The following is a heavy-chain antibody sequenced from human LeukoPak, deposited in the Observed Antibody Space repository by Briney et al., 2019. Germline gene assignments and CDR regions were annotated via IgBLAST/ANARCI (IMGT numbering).Heavy chain of an antibody. CDR1: GFTFSSYG. CDR2: ISYDGSNK. CDR3: AKDRSRNTMVRGVIIGIDY. D-gene: IGHD3-10*01. V-gene: IGHV3-30*18. J-gene: IGHJ4*02. Sequence: GGSLRLSCSASGFTFSSYGMHWVRQAPGKGLEWVAVISYDGSNKYYADSVKGRFTISRDNSKNTLYLQMNSLRAEDTAVYYCAKDRSRNTMVRGVIIGIDYWGQGTLVTVSS.